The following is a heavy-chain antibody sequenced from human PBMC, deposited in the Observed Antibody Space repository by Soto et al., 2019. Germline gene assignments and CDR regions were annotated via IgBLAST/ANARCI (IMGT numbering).Heavy chain of an antibody. J-gene: IGHJ4*02. V-gene: IGHV3-30*18. CDR3: AKDHGRRYFDWFSDS. Sequence: PGGSLRLSCVASGFTFSNYGLHWVRQAPGKGLQWVAVISYDGSNKYYGDSVKGRFTISRDDSRNTLYLEMSSLRSEDTAVYFCAKDHGRRYFDWFSDSWGQGTLVTVSS. CDR2: ISYDGSNK. CDR1: GFTFSNYG. D-gene: IGHD3-9*01.